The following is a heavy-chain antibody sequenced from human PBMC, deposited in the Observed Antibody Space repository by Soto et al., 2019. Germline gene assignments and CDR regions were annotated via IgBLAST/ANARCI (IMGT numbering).Heavy chain of an antibody. J-gene: IGHJ4*02. CDR3: ARGKGSGWNEWFFDY. V-gene: IGHV3-74*01. CDR2: INSDGSSA. CDR1: GFTFSSYW. Sequence: EVPLVESGGGLVQPGGSLRLSCAASGFTFSSYWMNWVRQAPGKGLVWVSRINSDGSSASYADSVKGRFTVSRDNAKNTLYLQMNSLRAEDTAVYYCARGKGSGWNEWFFDYWGQGTLVTVSS. D-gene: IGHD1-1*01.